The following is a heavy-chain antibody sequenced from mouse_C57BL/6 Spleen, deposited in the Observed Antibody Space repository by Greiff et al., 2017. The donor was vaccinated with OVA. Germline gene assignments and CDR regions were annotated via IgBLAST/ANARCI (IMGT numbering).Heavy chain of an antibody. CDR2: IWSDGST. Sequence: VKLQESGPGLVAPSQSLSITCTVSGFSLTSYGVHWVRQPPGKGLEWLVVIWSDGSTTYNSALKSRLSISKDNSKSQVFLKMNSLQTDDTAMYDCARHYDGYYWAFAYWGQGTLVTVSA. CDR1: GFSLTSYG. CDR3: ARHYDGYYWAFAY. J-gene: IGHJ3*01. D-gene: IGHD2-3*01. V-gene: IGHV2-6-1*01.